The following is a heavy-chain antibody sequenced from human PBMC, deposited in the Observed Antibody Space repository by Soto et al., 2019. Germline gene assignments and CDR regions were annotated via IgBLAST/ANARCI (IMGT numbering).Heavy chain of an antibody. CDR1: GYSFTIYC. CDR2: IYPGDSDT. D-gene: IGHD7-27*01. J-gene: IGHJ3*01. CDR3: ARTLNWGADAFDV. V-gene: IGHV5-51*01. Sequence: GESLKISCKGSGYSFTIYCIGWVLQMPGKGLEWMGIIYPGDSDTRYSPSFEGQVTISADKSISTAYLLWRSLNASDTAMYYCARTLNWGADAFDVWGQGTMVTVSS.